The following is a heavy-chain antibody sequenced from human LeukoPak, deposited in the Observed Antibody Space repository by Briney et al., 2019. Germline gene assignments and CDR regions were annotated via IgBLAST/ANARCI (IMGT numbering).Heavy chain of an antibody. CDR2: INPSGGST. D-gene: IGHD2-15*01. J-gene: IGHJ5*02. CDR1: GHTFTSYY. Sequence: ASVKVSCKASGHTFTSYYMHWVRQAPGQGLEWMGIINPSGGSTSYAQKFQGRVTMTRDMSTSTVYMELSSLRSEDTAVYYCARPGNRIGYCSGGSCYPRYNWFDPWGQGTLVTVSS. CDR3: ARPGNRIGYCSGGSCYPRYNWFDP. V-gene: IGHV1-46*01.